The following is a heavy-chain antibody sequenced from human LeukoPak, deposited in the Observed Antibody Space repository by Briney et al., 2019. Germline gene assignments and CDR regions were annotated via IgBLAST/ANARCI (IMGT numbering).Heavy chain of an antibody. CDR1: GYTFTSYY. CDR2: IIPIFGTA. CDR3: ARTALPGPVDTAMDPDY. D-gene: IGHD5-18*01. Sequence: GASVKVSCKASGYTFTSYYMNWVRQAPGQGLEWMGGIIPIFGTANYAQKFQGRVTITADKSTSTAYMELSSLRSEDTAVYYCARTALPGPVDTAMDPDYWGQGTLVTVSS. J-gene: IGHJ4*02. V-gene: IGHV1-69*06.